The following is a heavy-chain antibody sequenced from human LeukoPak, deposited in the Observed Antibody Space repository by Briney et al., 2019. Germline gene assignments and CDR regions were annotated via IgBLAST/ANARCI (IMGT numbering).Heavy chain of an antibody. D-gene: IGHD1-26*01. Sequence: GGSLRLSCAASGFTFSDYYMSWIRQAPGKGLEWVSYISSSDSTMYYTDSVKGRFTISRDNAKDSLYLQMNSLRAEDTAVYYCAKDFSYSGSYWGQGTLVTISS. V-gene: IGHV3-11*04. J-gene: IGHJ4*02. CDR3: AKDFSYSGSY. CDR2: ISSSDSTM. CDR1: GFTFSDYY.